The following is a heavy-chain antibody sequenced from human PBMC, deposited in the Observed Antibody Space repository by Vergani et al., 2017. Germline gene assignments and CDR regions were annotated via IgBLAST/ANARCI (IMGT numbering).Heavy chain of an antibody. CDR1: GGTFSSYA. J-gene: IGHJ2*01. CDR2: IIHIFGTA. Sequence: QVQLVQSGAEVKKPGSSVKVSCKASGGTFSSYAISWVRQAPGQGLEWMGGIIHIFGTANYAQKFQGRVTITADESTSTSYMELSSLRSEDTAVYYCASTAMVDIVSTIAAEVWGHWYFDLWGRGTLVTVSS. D-gene: IGHD5/OR15-5a*01. V-gene: IGHV1-69*01. CDR3: ASTAMVDIVSTIAAEVWGHWYFDL.